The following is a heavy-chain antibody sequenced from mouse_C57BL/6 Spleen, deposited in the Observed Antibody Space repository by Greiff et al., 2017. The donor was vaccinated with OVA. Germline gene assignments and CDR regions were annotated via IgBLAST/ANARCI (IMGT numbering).Heavy chain of an antibody. CDR3: ARGIYYGNCVWYFDV. CDR2: IYPGRGSP. V-gene: IGHV1-55*01. J-gene: IGHJ1*03. Sequence: QVQLKQPGAELVKPGASVKMSCKASGYTFTSYGITWVKPRPGQGLEWIGAIYPGRGSPNYNEKFKSKATLTVDTSSSTAYMQLSSLTSEDSAVDYCARGIYYGNCVWYFDVWGTGTTVTVSA. CDR1: GYTFTSYG. D-gene: IGHD2-1*01.